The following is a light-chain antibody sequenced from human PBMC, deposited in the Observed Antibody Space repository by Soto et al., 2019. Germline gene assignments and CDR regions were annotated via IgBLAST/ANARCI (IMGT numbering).Light chain of an antibody. V-gene: IGKV1-5*03. CDR3: QQYNGFFT. Sequence: DIQMTQSPSTLSASVGDRVTITCRASQSISSWLAWYQQKAGKAPKLLIYKASSLESGVPSRFSGSGSGTEFTLTISSLQPDDFATYYCQQYNGFFTFGQGTKLDIK. CDR2: KAS. CDR1: QSISSW. J-gene: IGKJ1*01.